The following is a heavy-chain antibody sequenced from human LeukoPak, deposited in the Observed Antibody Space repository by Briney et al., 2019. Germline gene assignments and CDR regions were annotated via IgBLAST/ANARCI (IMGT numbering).Heavy chain of an antibody. J-gene: IGHJ4*02. CDR2: ISSSGSTI. CDR3: ATAAGPFDY. D-gene: IGHD6-13*01. CDR1: GFTFISAW. Sequence: GGSLTLSCAASGFTFISAWMSWVRQAPGKGLEWVSYISSSGSTIYYADSVKGRFTISRDNSKNTLYLQMNSLRAEDTAVYYCATAAGPFDYWGQGTLVTVSS. V-gene: IGHV3-48*01.